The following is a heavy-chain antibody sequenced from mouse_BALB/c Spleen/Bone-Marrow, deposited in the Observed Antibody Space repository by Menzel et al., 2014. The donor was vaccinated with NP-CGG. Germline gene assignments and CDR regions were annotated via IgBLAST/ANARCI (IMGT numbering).Heavy chain of an antibody. CDR1: GYSFTSYY. J-gene: IGHJ1*01. CDR2: IYPGDGSS. CDR3: ARGSSFSYWYFDV. Sequence: LVESGPELVKPGASVKMSCKASGYSFTSYYIHWVKQRPGQGLEWIGWIYPGDGSSKYNEKFKGKTTLTADKSSSTVYMLISSLTSEDSAIYFCARGSSFSYWYFDVWGAVTTVTVSS. D-gene: IGHD1-1*01. V-gene: IGHV1S56*01.